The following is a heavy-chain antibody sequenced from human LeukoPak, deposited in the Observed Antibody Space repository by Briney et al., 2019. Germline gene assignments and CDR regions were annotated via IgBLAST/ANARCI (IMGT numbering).Heavy chain of an antibody. D-gene: IGHD5-18*01. CDR1: GGTFSAYA. CDR2: IIPILGIA. J-gene: IGHJ6*02. Sequence: SVKVSCKAPGGTFSAYAFSWVRQAPGQGLEWMGRIIPILGIANYAQKFQGRVTITADKSTSTAYMELSSLRSEDTAVYYCARDRDSRSYYYGMDVWGQGTTVTVSS. V-gene: IGHV1-69*04. CDR3: ARDRDSRSYYYGMDV.